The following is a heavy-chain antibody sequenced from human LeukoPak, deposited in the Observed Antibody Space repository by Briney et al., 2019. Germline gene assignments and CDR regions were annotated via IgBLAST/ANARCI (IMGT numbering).Heavy chain of an antibody. CDR3: ARMYYYDSSGYYPPYFDY. V-gene: IGHV4-59*01. CDR2: IYYSGST. CDR1: GGSFSGYY. J-gene: IGHJ4*02. Sequence: SETLSLTCAVYGGSFSGYYWSWIRQPPGKGLEWIGYIYYSGSTNYNPSLKSRVTISVDTSKNQFSLKLSSVTAADTAVYYCARMYYYDSSGYYPPYFDYWGQGTLVTVSS. D-gene: IGHD3-22*01.